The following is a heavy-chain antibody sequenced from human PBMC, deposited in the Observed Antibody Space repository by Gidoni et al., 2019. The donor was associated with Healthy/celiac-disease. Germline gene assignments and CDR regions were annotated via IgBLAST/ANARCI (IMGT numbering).Heavy chain of an antibody. CDR2: IYYSGST. CDR1: GGSLSSGDYY. CDR3: AGDRYSYGRYWYFDL. Sequence: QVQLQESGPGLVKPSQTLSLTCTVSGGSLSSGDYYWSWIRQPPGKGLEWIGYIYYSGSTYYNPSLKSRVTISVDTSKNQFSLKLSSVTAADTAVYYCAGDRYSYGRYWYFDLWGRGTLVTVSS. V-gene: IGHV4-30-4*01. D-gene: IGHD5-18*01. J-gene: IGHJ2*01.